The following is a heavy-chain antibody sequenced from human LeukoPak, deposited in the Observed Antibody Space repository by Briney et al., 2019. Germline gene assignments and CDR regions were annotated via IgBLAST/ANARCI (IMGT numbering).Heavy chain of an antibody. D-gene: IGHD3-22*01. V-gene: IGHV3-23*01. J-gene: IGHJ4*02. Sequence: GGSLRLSCAASGFTVSSYAMSWVRQAPGKGLEWVSAISGSGGSTYYADSVKGRFTISRDNSKNTLYLQMNSLRAEDTAVYYCAKDSGYDSSGYSYTMYYFDYWGQGTLVTVSS. CDR2: ISGSGGST. CDR3: AKDSGYDSSGYSYTMYYFDY. CDR1: GFTVSSYA.